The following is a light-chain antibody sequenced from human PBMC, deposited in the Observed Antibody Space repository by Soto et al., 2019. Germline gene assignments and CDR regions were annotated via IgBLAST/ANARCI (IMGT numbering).Light chain of an antibody. J-gene: IGKJ5*01. CDR1: QSVRSN. Sequence: IVLTQSPASLSVSPGERATLSCRASQSVRSNVAWYQQKPGQAPSLVIYDTNIRATGIPARFSGSGFGTEVTLTISSLQPEDFAVYYCEQYNNWFSITFGQGTRLEI. CDR3: EQYNNWFSIT. CDR2: DTN. V-gene: IGKV3-15*01.